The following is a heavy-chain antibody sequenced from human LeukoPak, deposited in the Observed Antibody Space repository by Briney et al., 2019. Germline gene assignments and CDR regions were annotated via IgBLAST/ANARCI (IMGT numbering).Heavy chain of an antibody. Sequence: GGSLRLSCAASGFTFSSYSMNWVRQAPGKGLEWVSSISSSSSYIYYADSVKGRFTISRDNAKNSLYLQMNSLRAEDTAVYYCASSGSGYYANWFDPWGQGTLVTVSS. J-gene: IGHJ5*02. CDR2: ISSSSSYI. CDR1: GFTFSSYS. D-gene: IGHD3-22*01. V-gene: IGHV3-21*01. CDR3: ASSGSGYYANWFDP.